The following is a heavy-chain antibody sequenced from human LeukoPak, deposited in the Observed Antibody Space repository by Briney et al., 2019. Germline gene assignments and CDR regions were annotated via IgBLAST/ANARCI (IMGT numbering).Heavy chain of an antibody. D-gene: IGHD6-13*01. CDR1: GFTFSAYW. V-gene: IGHV3-74*01. CDR3: AKSFGYSSSGVDS. J-gene: IGHJ4*02. CDR2: INNDGSST. Sequence: PGGSLRLSCAASGFTFSAYWMHWVRQAPGXXXXXXXRINNDGSSTTYADSVKGRFTISRDNAKNTLYLQMNSLRAEDTAVYYCAKSFGYSSSGVDSWGQGTLVTVSS.